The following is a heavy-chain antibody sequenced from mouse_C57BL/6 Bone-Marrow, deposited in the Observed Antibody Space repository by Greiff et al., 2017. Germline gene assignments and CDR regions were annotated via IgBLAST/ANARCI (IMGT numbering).Heavy chain of an antibody. D-gene: IGHD5-5*01. CDR1: GFTFSDYG. CDR3: ARQDYPYAMDY. Sequence: EVKLVESGGGLVKPGGSLTLSCAASGFTFSDYGMHWVRQAPEKGLEWVAYISSGSSTIYYADTVKGRFTISRDNAKNTLFLQMTSLRSEDTAMYYCARQDYPYAMDYWGQGTSVTVSS. V-gene: IGHV5-17*01. CDR2: ISSGSSTI. J-gene: IGHJ4*01.